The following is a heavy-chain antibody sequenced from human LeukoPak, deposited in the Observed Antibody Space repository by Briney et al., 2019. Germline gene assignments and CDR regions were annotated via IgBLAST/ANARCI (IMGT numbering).Heavy chain of an antibody. V-gene: IGHV1-3*01. Sequence: ASVKVSCKASGYTFTSYAMHWVRQAPGQRLEWMGWINAGNGNTKYSQKFQGRVTITRDTSASTAYMELSSLRSGDTAVYYCARSRGYSYGWYFDYWGQGTLVTVSS. D-gene: IGHD5-18*01. J-gene: IGHJ4*02. CDR1: GYTFTSYA. CDR3: ARSRGYSYGWYFDY. CDR2: INAGNGNT.